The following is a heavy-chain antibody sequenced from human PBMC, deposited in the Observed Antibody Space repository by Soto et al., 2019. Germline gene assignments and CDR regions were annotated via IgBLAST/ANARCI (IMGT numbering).Heavy chain of an antibody. J-gene: IGHJ5*02. CDR1: GGSISSSSYY. CDR3: ARPSSRGTAAGQNSRDNWFDP. V-gene: IGHV4-39*01. CDR2: IYYSGST. D-gene: IGHD6-13*01. Sequence: SETLSLTCTVSGGSISSSSYYWGWIRQPPGKGLEWIGSIYYSGSTYYNPSLKSRVTISVDTSKNQFSLKLSSVTAADTTVYYCARPSSRGTAAGQNSRDNWFDPWGQGTLVTVSS.